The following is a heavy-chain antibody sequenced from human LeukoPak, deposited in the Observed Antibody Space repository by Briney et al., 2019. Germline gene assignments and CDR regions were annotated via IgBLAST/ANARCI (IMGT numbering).Heavy chain of an antibody. J-gene: IGHJ4*02. CDR1: GYTFTSYG. V-gene: IGHV1-18*01. CDR3: ARDRVDYDFWSAQSH. CDR2: ISAYNGNT. Sequence: ASVKVSCKASGYTFTSYGISWVRQAPGQGLEWMGWISAYNGNTNYAQKLQGRVTMTTDTSTSTAYMELRSLRSDDAAVYYCARDRVDYDFWSAQSHWGQGTLVTVSS. D-gene: IGHD3-3*01.